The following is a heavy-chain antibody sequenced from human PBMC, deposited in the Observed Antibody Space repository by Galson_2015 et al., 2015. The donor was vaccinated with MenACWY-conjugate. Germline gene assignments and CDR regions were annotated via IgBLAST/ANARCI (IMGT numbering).Heavy chain of an antibody. D-gene: IGHD2-15*01. V-gene: IGHV3-11*01. CDR3: ARVQGTCTGGSCYGYYLDY. CDR1: GLTFTGYY. CDR2: MTSSGSTI. Sequence: SLRLSCAVSGLTFTGYYMSWLRQAPGKGLEWVAYMTSSGSTISYTDSVKGRFTISRDNAKNSLYLQMNSLRAEDTAVYYCARVQGTCTGGSCYGYYLDYWGQGTLVTVSS. J-gene: IGHJ4*02.